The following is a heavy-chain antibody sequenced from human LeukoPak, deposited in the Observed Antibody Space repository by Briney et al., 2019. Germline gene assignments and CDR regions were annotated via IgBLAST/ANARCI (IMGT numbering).Heavy chain of an antibody. CDR3: ARVTDRSSGRARIIYYYYYMDV. D-gene: IGHD1-26*01. V-gene: IGHV5-51*01. Sequence: GESLKISCKGSGYSFTSYWIGWVRQMPGKGLEWMGIIYPGDSDTRYSPSFQGQVTISADKSISTAYLQWSSLKASDTAMYYCARVTDRSSGRARIIYYYYYMDVWGKGTTVTVSS. CDR1: GYSFTSYW. CDR2: IYPGDSDT. J-gene: IGHJ6*03.